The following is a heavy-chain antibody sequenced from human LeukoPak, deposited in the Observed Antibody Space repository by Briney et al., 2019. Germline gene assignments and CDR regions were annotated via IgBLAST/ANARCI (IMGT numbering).Heavy chain of an antibody. CDR2: ISSGSTTI. CDR1: GFSFSSYN. Sequence: GGSQRLSCAASGFSFSSYNMNWVRQAPGMGLEWVSYISSGSTTIYYADSVQGRFTISRDNAKNSLYLQMNSLTDEDTAVYYCARVSYGSSWSDYWGQGTLVTVSS. V-gene: IGHV3-48*02. CDR3: ARVSYGSSWSDY. D-gene: IGHD6-13*01. J-gene: IGHJ4*02.